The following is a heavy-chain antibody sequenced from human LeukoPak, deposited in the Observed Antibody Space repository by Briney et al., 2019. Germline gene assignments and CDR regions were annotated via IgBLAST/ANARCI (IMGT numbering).Heavy chain of an antibody. J-gene: IGHJ4*02. D-gene: IGHD2-2*01. Sequence: GGSLRLSCAASGFTFSDYWMSWVRQAPGKGLEWVANIKQDGSDKYYVDSVKGRFTISRDNAKNSLSLQMNSLRAEDTAVYYCARNPAKVVPAVYWGQGTLVTVSS. CDR2: IKQDGSDK. V-gene: IGHV3-7*01. CDR3: ARNPAKVVPAVY. CDR1: GFTFSDYW.